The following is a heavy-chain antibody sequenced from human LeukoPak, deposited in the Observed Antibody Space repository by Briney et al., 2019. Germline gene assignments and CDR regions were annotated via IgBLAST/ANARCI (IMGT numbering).Heavy chain of an antibody. D-gene: IGHD2-2*03. CDR2: TYYRSKWYN. V-gene: IGHV6-1*01. CDR1: GDSVSSNSAA. Sequence: SQTLSLTCAISGDSVSSNSAAWNWIRQSPSRGLEWLGRTYYRSKWYNDYAVSEKSRITINPDTSKNQFSLQLNSVTPEDTAVYYCARALDIVVVPAAKYYYYGMDVWGQGTTVTVSS. CDR3: ARALDIVVVPAAKYYYYGMDV. J-gene: IGHJ6*02.